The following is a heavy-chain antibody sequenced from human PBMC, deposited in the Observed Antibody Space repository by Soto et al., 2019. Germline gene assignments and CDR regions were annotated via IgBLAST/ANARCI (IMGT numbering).Heavy chain of an antibody. CDR2: IYHSGGT. V-gene: IGHV4-30-2*01. J-gene: IGHJ4*02. CDR3: ARDSRSGYYLEF. Sequence: QLQLQESGSGLVKPSQTLSLTCAVSGDSISNGGYSWNWIRQPPGKGLEWIGYIYHSGGTDYNTSLKSRVTITVDSSNNQFSLKLSSVTAADTAVYYCARDSRSGYYLEFWGQGTLVTVSS. D-gene: IGHD3-22*01. CDR1: GDSISNGGYS.